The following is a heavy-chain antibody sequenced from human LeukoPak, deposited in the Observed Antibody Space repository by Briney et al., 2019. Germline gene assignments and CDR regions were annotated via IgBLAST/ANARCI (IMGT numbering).Heavy chain of an antibody. CDR3: ARASDIVAAPDY. J-gene: IGHJ4*02. CDR2: TCYRAKWYT. Sequence: SQTLSLTCSISGDSVSSNSAAWIWIRQSPSRGLEWLGRTCYRAKWYTDYAASVQSRITISPDPSKDQFSLQLNSVTPEDTAIYYCARASDIVAAPDYWGQGTLVTVSS. D-gene: IGHD5-12*01. CDR1: GDSVSSNSAA. V-gene: IGHV6-1*01.